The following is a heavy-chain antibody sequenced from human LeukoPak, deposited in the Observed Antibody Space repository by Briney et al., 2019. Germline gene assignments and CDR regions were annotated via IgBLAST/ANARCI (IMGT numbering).Heavy chain of an antibody. V-gene: IGHV1-46*01. CDR1: GYTFTSYY. Sequence: GASVKVSCKASGYTFTSYYMHWVRQAPGQGLEWMGIINPSGGSTSYAQKFQGRVTMTRDTSISTAYMELSRLRSDDTAVYYCARSRFVASEVLILGYWGQGTLVTVSS. D-gene: IGHD2-8*02. CDR3: ARSRFVASEVLILGY. J-gene: IGHJ4*02. CDR2: INPSGGST.